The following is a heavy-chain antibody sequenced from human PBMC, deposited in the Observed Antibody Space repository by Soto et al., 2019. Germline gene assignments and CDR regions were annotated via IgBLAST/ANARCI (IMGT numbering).Heavy chain of an antibody. D-gene: IGHD1-26*01. CDR2: IYSGDST. J-gene: IGHJ4*02. CDR3: ASLLGAFDY. V-gene: IGHV3-66*01. Sequence: EVQLVESGGGLVQPGGSLRLSCAASGFTVSSNYMSWVRQAPGKGLEWVSIIYSGDSTYYADSVKGRFTFYRDNFKNTLYLQMNSLRAEDTAVYYCASLLGAFDYWGQGTLVTVSS. CDR1: GFTVSSNY.